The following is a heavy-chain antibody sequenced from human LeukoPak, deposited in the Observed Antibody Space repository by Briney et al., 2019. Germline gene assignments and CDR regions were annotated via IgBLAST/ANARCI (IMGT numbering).Heavy chain of an antibody. V-gene: IGHV1-8*01. CDR1: GYTFTGYD. J-gene: IGHJ4*02. Sequence: ASVKVSCKTSGYTFTGYDINWVRQAAGQGFEWMGWIHPNSGDTGYAHNLQGRITITRDSSTATVFMELSSLRSEDTAMYYCARGRLNGNVDFWGQGTLVTVSS. D-gene: IGHD1-20*01. CDR3: ARGRLNGNVDF. CDR2: IHPNSGDT.